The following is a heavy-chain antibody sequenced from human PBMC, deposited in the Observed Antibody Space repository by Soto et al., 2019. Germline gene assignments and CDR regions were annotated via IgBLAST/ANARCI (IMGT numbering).Heavy chain of an antibody. J-gene: IGHJ3*02. V-gene: IGHV3-21*01. CDR1: GFTFSIYT. CDR3: ARDGSGYSYAQGIFDI. D-gene: IGHD5-18*01. CDR2: ISSSSSYI. Sequence: EVQLVESGGGLVKPGGSLRLSCAVSGFTFSIYTMNWVRQAPVKGLEWVSSISSSSSYIYYADSVKGRFTISRDNAKKSLHLQMNSRRAVDTAVYYCARDGSGYSYAQGIFDIWGQGTMVTVSS.